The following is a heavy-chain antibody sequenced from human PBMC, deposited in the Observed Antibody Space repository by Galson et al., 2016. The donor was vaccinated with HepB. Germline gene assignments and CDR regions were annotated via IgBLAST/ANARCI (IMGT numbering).Heavy chain of an antibody. Sequence: SLRLSCEASGFTFSDYCVAWVRQTPGQGLEWVANIKQDGSETYYVHTVKGRFTISRDTAKSSLYLQMNSLRPEDTAVYYCSSAAYHYGSNGYYFAYWGQGTLVTVSS. CDR2: IKQDGSET. J-gene: IGHJ4*02. CDR3: SSAAYHYGSNGYYFAY. D-gene: IGHD3-22*01. CDR1: GFTFSDYC. V-gene: IGHV3-7*05.